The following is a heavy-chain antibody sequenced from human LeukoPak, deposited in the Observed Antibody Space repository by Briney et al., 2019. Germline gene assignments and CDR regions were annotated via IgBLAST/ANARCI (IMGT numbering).Heavy chain of an antibody. CDR2: IHYTGTT. J-gene: IGHJ5*01. CDR3: ARGAGWYGS. V-gene: IGHV4-59*01. Sequence: SETLSLTCTVSGGSISPNYWSWPRQPPGKGLEWIGYIHYTGTTRYNPSLNGRVTISVDTSKNQFSLKLRSVTATDTAVYYCARGAGWYGSWGQGTLVAVSS. CDR1: GGSISPNY.